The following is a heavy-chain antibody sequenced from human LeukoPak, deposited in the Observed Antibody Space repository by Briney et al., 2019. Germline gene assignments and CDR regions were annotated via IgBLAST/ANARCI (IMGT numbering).Heavy chain of an antibody. CDR2: VVGGGTT. Sequence: GGSLRLSCAASGFTFSSYAMAWVRQTPGKGLEWVSTVVGGGTTFYADSVRGRFTISRDNSKNTLYLQMNSLRGDDTAVYYWAKYGVVLPPGSHIPLWCVPWGEGSRVSVS. CDR1: GFTFSSYA. CDR3: AKYGVVLPPGSHIPLWCVP. J-gene: IGHJ5*02. D-gene: IGHD3-16*01. V-gene: IGHV3-23*01.